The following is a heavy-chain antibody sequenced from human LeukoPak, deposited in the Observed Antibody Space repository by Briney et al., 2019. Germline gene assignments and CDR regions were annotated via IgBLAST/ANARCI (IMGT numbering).Heavy chain of an antibody. CDR2: IKQDGSQK. CDR3: AKGPPSGHDHYFDY. D-gene: IGHD5-12*01. J-gene: IGHJ4*02. V-gene: IGHV3-7*01. CDR1: GFTLSTSW. Sequence: PGGSLRLSCTASGFTLSTSWMSWVRQAPGRGLEWVASIKQDGSQKYYVDSVKGRFTISRDNVQNSLYLQMNSLRAEDTAVYYCAKGPPSGHDHYFDYWGQGTQVTVSS.